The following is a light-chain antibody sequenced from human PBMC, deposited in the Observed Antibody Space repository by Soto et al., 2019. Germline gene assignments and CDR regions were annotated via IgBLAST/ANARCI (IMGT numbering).Light chain of an antibody. CDR3: SSYTSISTYV. CDR1: SSDVGGYNY. V-gene: IGLV2-14*01. CDR2: EVN. Sequence: QSALTQPASVSGSPGQSITISCTGTSSDVGGYNYVSWYQHHPGKAPQLMIYEVNNRPSGVSNRFSGSKSGNTASLTISRLQAEDEADYYCSSYTSISTYVFGSGTKLTVL. J-gene: IGLJ1*01.